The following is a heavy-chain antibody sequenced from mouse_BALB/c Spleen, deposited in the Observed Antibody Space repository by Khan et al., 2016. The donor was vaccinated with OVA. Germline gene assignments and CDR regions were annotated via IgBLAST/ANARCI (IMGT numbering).Heavy chain of an antibody. CDR1: GFNIKDTY. CDR3: ARYYGSSYWYFDV. V-gene: IGHV14-3*02. Sequence: VQLQQSGAELVKPGASVKLSCTASGFNIKDTYMHWVKQRPEQGLEWIGRIDPANGNTKYDPKFQGKATITADTSSNTAYLQLSSLTSEETAVYYCARYYGSSYWYFDVWGAGTTVTVSS. CDR2: IDPANGNT. D-gene: IGHD1-1*01. J-gene: IGHJ1*01.